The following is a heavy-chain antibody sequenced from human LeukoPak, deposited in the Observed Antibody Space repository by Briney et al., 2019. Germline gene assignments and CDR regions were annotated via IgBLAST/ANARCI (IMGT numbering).Heavy chain of an antibody. J-gene: IGHJ5*02. CDR2: IIPILGIA. CDR1: GGTFSSYA. Sequence: GAAVKVSCKASGGTFSSYAISWVRQAPGQGLEWMGRIIPILGIANYAPKFQGRVTITADKTTSTAYMELSSLRSEDTAVYYCARSGSIAARQGGDWFDPWGQGTLVTASS. V-gene: IGHV1-69*04. D-gene: IGHD6-6*01. CDR3: ARSGSIAARQGGDWFDP.